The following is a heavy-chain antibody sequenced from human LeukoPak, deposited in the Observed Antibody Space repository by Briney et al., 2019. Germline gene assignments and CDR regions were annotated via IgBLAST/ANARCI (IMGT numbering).Heavy chain of an antibody. Sequence: GGSLRLSCAASGFTFSSYSMNWVRQAPGKGLEWASYISSSSSTIYYADSVKGRFTISRDNAKNSLYLQMNSLRAKDTAVYYCARDRYSGYDFFDYWGQGTLVTVSS. J-gene: IGHJ4*02. CDR3: ARDRYSGYDFFDY. D-gene: IGHD5-12*01. CDR1: GFTFSSYS. V-gene: IGHV3-48*01. CDR2: ISSSSSTI.